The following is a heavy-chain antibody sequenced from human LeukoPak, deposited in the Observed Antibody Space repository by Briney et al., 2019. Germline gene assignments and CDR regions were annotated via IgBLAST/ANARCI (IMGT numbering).Heavy chain of an antibody. CDR2: ISGSGGST. V-gene: IGHV3-23*01. D-gene: IGHD4-17*01. CDR3: AKDGTRGQYGLPDY. J-gene: IGHJ4*02. Sequence: GGSLRLSCAASGFTFTTYAMSWVRQAPGKGLEWVSTISGSGGSTYYADSVKGRFTISRDNSKNTLYLQMNSLRAEDTAVYSCAKDGTRGQYGLPDYWGQGTLVTVSS. CDR1: GFTFTTYA.